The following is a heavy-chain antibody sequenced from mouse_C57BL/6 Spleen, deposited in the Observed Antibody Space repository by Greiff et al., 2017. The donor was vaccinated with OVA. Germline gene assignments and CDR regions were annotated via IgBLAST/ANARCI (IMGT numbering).Heavy chain of an antibody. D-gene: IGHD2-5*01. CDR1: GFNIKDDY. CDR3: TPFYSNYWFAY. Sequence: VQLQQSGAELVRPGASVKLSCTASGFNIKDDYMHWVKQRPEQGLEWIGWIDPENGDTEYASKFQGKATITADTSSNTAYLQRSSLTSEDTAVYYCTPFYSNYWFAYWGQGTLVTVSA. CDR2: IDPENGDT. V-gene: IGHV14-4*01. J-gene: IGHJ3*01.